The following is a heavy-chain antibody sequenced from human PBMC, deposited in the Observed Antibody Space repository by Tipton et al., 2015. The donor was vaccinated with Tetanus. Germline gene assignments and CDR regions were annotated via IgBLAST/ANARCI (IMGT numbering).Heavy chain of an antibody. J-gene: IGHJ6*02. V-gene: IGHV1-2*02. CDR2: IDPNSGGT. D-gene: IGHD3-22*01. CDR1: GYTFTGYY. Sequence: QLVQSGAEVKKPGASVKVSCKASGYTFTGYYIYWVRQAPGQGLEWMGWIDPNSGGTVYAQKFQGRVTMTRDTSISTGYMEARSLGSDHTVVFHWARDRGDYIFLGMGVWGPGSPVTVS. CDR3: ARDRGDYIFLGMGV.